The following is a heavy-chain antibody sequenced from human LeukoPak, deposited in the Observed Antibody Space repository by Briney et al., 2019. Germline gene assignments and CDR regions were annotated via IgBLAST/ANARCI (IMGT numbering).Heavy chain of an antibody. CDR1: GFTFSSYA. J-gene: IGHJ5*02. V-gene: IGHV3-23*01. CDR3: AKDAYYYDSSGYLGAP. D-gene: IGHD3-22*01. CDR2: ISGSGGST. Sequence: GGSLRLSCAASGFTFSSYAMSWVRQAPGKGLEWVSAISGSGGSTYYADSVKGRFTISRDNSKNTLYLQMNSLRAEDTAVYYCAKDAYYYDSSGYLGAPWGQGTLVTVSS.